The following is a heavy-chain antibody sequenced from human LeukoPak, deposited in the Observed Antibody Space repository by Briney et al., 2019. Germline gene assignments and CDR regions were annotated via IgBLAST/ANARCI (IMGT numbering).Heavy chain of an antibody. CDR1: GFTFSSYW. V-gene: IGHV3-7*01. J-gene: IGHJ4*02. Sequence: PGGSLRLSCAASGFTFSSYWMSWVRQAPGKGLEWVANIKQDGSEKYYVDSVKGRFTISRDNAKNSLYLQMNSLRAEDTAVYYRARDGGSWYFDYWGQGTLATVSS. D-gene: IGHD6-13*01. CDR2: IKQDGSEK. CDR3: ARDGGSWYFDY.